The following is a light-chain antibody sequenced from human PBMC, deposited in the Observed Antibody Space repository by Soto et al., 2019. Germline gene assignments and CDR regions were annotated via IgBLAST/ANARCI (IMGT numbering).Light chain of an antibody. Sequence: EMVFTHSPGALSFSPVEIATLXFRASQSISTSYLAWYQQKPGQAPRLLIYGSSSRATGIPDRFSGSGSGTDFTLTISSLEPEDSAVYYCQQSYRTPTFGQGTRLEIK. CDR2: GSS. J-gene: IGKJ5*01. CDR3: QQSYRTPT. CDR1: QSISTSY. V-gene: IGKV3-20*01.